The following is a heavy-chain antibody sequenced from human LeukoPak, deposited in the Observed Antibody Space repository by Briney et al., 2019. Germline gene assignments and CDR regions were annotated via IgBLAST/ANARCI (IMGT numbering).Heavy chain of an antibody. J-gene: IGHJ4*02. Sequence: GGSLRLSCVASGFNFRSYGMHWVRQAPGKGLEWVAIIWYDGSDKYYADSVKGRFTISRDNSRNTLYLQMNSLRAEDTAVYYCARRYSYGYGLDYWGQGTLVTVSS. D-gene: IGHD5-18*01. V-gene: IGHV3-33*01. CDR3: ARRYSYGYGLDY. CDR1: GFNFRSYG. CDR2: IWYDGSDK.